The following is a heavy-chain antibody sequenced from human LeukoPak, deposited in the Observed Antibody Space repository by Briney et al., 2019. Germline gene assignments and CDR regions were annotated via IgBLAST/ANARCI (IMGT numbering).Heavy chain of an antibody. J-gene: IGHJ4*02. CDR3: AREKQWLVSGPGDY. CDR1: GYTFTIYG. Sequence: EASVKVSCKASGYTFTIYGISWVRQAPGQGLEWMGWISAYNGNTNYAQKLQGRVTMTTDTSTSTAYMELRSLRSDDTAVYYCAREKQWLVSGPGDYWGQGTLVTVSS. V-gene: IGHV1-18*01. D-gene: IGHD6-19*01. CDR2: ISAYNGNT.